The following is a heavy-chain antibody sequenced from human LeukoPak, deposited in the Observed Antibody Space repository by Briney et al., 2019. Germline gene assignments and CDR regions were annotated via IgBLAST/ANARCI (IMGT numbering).Heavy chain of an antibody. J-gene: IGHJ4*02. CDR1: GYTFTGYY. D-gene: IGHD6-19*01. Sequence: SVEVSCKASGYTFTGYYMHWVRQAPGQGLEWMGWINPNSGGTNYAQKFQGRVTMTRDTSISTAYMELSRLRSDDTAVYYCARDKSGSSGWYSFFDYWGQGTLVTVSS. CDR2: INPNSGGT. CDR3: ARDKSGSSGWYSFFDY. V-gene: IGHV1-2*02.